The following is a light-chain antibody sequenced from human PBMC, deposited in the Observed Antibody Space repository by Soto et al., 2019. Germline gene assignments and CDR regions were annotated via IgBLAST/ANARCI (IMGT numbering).Light chain of an antibody. V-gene: IGKV3-15*01. Sequence: ERVMTQSPATLSVSPGESVTLSCRATQSVRINLAWYQQKPGQAPRLLIYAASTRASGVTARFSGSGYGTEFTLTISSLQSDDFAFYYCQKYNNWPQTFGPGTKVDIK. CDR1: QSVRIN. CDR3: QKYNNWPQT. CDR2: AAS. J-gene: IGKJ3*01.